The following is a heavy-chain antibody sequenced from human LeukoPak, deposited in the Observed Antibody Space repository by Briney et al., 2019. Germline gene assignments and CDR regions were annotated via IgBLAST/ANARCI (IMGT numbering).Heavy chain of an antibody. D-gene: IGHD5-12*01. CDR3: AKWNGYADY. CDR1: GFTFSSYG. J-gene: IGHJ4*02. CDR2: VSGTGSNT. V-gene: IGHV3-23*01. Sequence: GGSLRLSCAASGFTFSSYGISWVRQAPGKGLEWVSGVSGTGSNTYYLDSVKGRFTISRDNSKNTVYLQMNSLRAEDSALYYCAKWNGYADYWGREPWSPSPQ.